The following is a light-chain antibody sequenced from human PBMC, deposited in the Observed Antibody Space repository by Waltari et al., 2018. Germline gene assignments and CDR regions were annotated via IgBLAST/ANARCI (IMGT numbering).Light chain of an antibody. V-gene: IGKV4-1*01. J-gene: IGKJ1*01. CDR1: QSVLYSSRNKNC. CDR2: WAS. CDR3: QQYYSTPRT. Sequence: DIVMTQSPDSLAVSLGERATIHCKSSQSVLYSSRNKNCLAWYQQKPGQPPKLLIYWASTRESGVPDRFSGSGSGTDFTLTISSLQAEDVAIYYCQQYYSTPRTFGQGTKVEIK.